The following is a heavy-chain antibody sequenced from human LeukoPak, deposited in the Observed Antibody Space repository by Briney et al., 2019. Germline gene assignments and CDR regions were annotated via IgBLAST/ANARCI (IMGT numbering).Heavy chain of an antibody. CDR3: ARPKTYDYVWGSYRSNWFDP. Sequence: SETLSLTCAVYGGSFSGYYWSWIRQPPGKGLEWIGEINHSGSTYYNPSLKSRVTISVDTSKNQFSLKLSSVTAADTAVYYCARPKTYDYVWGSYRSNWFDPWGQGTLVTVSS. J-gene: IGHJ5*02. D-gene: IGHD3-16*02. CDR1: GGSFSGYY. V-gene: IGHV4-34*01. CDR2: INHSGST.